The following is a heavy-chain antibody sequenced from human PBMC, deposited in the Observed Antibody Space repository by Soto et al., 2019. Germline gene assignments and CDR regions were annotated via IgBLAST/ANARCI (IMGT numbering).Heavy chain of an antibody. CDR1: GYTFTSYA. V-gene: IGHV1-3*01. J-gene: IGHJ3*02. CDR2: INAGNGNT. Sequence: GASVKVSCKASGYTFTSYAMYWVRHAPGQRLEWMGWINAGNGNTKYSQKLQGRVTITRDTSASTAYMELSSLRSDDTAVYYCARDCMGRSSTSCYSGAFDISGQGTMVTVSS. D-gene: IGHD2-2*01. CDR3: ARDCMGRSSTSCYSGAFDI.